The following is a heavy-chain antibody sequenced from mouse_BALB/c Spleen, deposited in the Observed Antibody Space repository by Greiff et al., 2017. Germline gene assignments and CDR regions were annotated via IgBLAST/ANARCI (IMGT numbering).Heavy chain of an antibody. CDR1: GFSLTSYG. V-gene: IGHV2-9*02. J-gene: IGHJ4*01. D-gene: IGHD1-1*01. CDR3: APYYYGSSYAMDY. CDR2: IWAGGST. Sequence: VKLVESGPGLVAPSQSLSITCTVSGFSLTSYGVHWVRQPPGKGLEWLGVIWAGGSTNYNSALMSRLSISKDNSKSQVFLKMNSLQTDDTAMYYCAPYYYGSSYAMDYWGQGTSVTVSS.